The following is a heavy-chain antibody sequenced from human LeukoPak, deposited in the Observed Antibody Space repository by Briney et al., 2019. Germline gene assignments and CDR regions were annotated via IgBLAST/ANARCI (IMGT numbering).Heavy chain of an antibody. V-gene: IGHV4-59*01. D-gene: IGHD4-17*01. Sequence: SETLSLICTVSGGSISTYYWTWIRQSPGKGLEWIGYTQYRGYADYSPSLKSRVTISVDTSNNQCSLRLSSVTAADTAVYYCARLGSLTTFDWGQGTLVTVSS. CDR2: TQYRGYA. CDR1: GGSISTYY. J-gene: IGHJ4*02. CDR3: ARLGSLTTFD.